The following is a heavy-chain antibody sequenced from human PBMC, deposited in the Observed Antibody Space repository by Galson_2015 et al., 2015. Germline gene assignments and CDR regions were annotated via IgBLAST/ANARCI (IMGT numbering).Heavy chain of an antibody. D-gene: IGHD3-22*01. CDR1: GYSFTSYW. CDR2: IYPGDSDT. V-gene: IGHV5-51*01. J-gene: IGHJ4*02. CDR3: ARQPYYYDDSRGYKAFDY. Sequence: QSGAEVKKPGESLTISCKGSGYSFTSYWIGWVRQMPGKGLEWMGIIYPGDSDTKNSPSFQGQVTISADKSISTAYLQWSSLKASDTAMYYCARQPYYYDDSRGYKAFDYWGQGTLVTVSS.